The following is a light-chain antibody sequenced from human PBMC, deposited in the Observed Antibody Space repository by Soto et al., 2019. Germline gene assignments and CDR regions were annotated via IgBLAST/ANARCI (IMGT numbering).Light chain of an antibody. Sequence: DIQMTQSPSTLSASVGDRVTITCRASQSISSWLAWYQQKPGKAPKLLIYKASSLETGVPSRFSGSRSGTEFTITISSLLPDDFAAYYCQQYNSYSPYTFGQGTKLEIK. CDR2: KAS. CDR1: QSISSW. J-gene: IGKJ2*01. CDR3: QQYNSYSPYT. V-gene: IGKV1-5*03.